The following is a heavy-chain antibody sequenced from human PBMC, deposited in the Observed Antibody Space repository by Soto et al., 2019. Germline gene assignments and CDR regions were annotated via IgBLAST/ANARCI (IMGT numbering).Heavy chain of an antibody. V-gene: IGHV4-31*03. J-gene: IGHJ4*02. Sequence: SETLSLTCTVSGGSISSDGYYWSWIRQHPGKGLEWIGYIFYSGTIYYNPSLESRVTISVDSSKNQFSLKLTSVTAADTAVYYCTREGRINKSDLDYSGPGTLVTVSA. CDR1: GGSISSDGYY. CDR2: IFYSGTI. CDR3: TREGRINKSDLDY.